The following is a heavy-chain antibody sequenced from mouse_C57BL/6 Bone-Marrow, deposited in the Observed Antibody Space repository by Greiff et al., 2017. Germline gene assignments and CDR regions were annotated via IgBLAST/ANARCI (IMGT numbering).Heavy chain of an antibody. CDR1: GYTFTSYW. J-gene: IGHJ2*01. V-gene: IGHV1-69*01. CDR2: IDPSDSYT. Sequence: QVQLQQPGAELVMPGASVKLSCKASGYTFTSYWMHWVKQRPGQGLEWIGEIDPSDSYTNYNQKFKGKSTLTVDKSSSTAYMQLSSLTSEDSAVYYCAREDLVRYYVDYGGQGTTLTVAA. D-gene: IGHD1-1*01. CDR3: AREDLVRYYVDY.